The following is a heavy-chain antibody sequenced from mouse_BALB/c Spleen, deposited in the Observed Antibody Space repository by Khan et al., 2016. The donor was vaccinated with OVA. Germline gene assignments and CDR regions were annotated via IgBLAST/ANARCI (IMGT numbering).Heavy chain of an antibody. CDR3: ANHGSSSAWFTY. CDR2: INPSTGYT. Sequence: VQLVESGAELAKPGASVKMSCKASGYTFTSYWMHWVKQRPGQGLEWIGYINPSTGYTDYNQRFKDKATLTADKSSSTAYMQLSSLTSEDSAVYYGANHGSSSAWFTYWGQGTLVTVSA. CDR1: GYTFTSYW. D-gene: IGHD1-1*01. J-gene: IGHJ3*01. V-gene: IGHV1-7*01.